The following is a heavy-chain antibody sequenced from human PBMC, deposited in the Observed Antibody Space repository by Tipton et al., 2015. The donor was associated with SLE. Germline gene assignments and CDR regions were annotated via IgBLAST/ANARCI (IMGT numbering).Heavy chain of an antibody. J-gene: IGHJ4*02. CDR1: GGSISSSGYD. V-gene: IGHV4-39*07. CDR3: ARDPGGFGDY. CDR2: FYHSGST. Sequence: TLSLTCTVSGGSISSSGYDWGWIRQPPGKGLEWIGSFYHSGSTYYNPSLKSRVTISVDTSKNQLSLKLRSVAAADTAVYYCARDPGGFGDYWGQGSVVTVAS. D-gene: IGHD3-10*01.